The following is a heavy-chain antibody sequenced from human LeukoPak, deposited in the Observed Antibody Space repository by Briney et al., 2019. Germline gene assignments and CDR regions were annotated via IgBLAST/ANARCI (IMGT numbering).Heavy chain of an antibody. CDR2: ISGCGGTT. D-gene: IGHD1-26*01. CDR3: ARLISVSYGVSDC. Sequence: GGTLRLPCSVSGFTFYSYGMMWLRPAPGKGGVGVIGISGCGGTTYYADPVKGRFTISRDNSKNTLYLQMHGLRAEDTAVYYCARLISVSYGVSDCWGQGTLVTVSS. CDR1: GFTFYSYG. J-gene: IGHJ4*02. V-gene: IGHV3-23*01.